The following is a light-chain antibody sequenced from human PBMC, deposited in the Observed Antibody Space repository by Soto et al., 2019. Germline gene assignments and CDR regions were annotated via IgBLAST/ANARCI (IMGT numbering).Light chain of an antibody. Sequence: IQLTQSPSSLSASVGDRVTITCRASQGISSYLAWYQQKPGKAPKLLIYAASTLQSGVPSRFSGSGSGTDFTLTISSLQPEDFATYYCQQLNSQFCQGTKVEIK. CDR1: QGISSY. CDR2: AAS. CDR3: QQLNSQ. J-gene: IGKJ1*01. V-gene: IGKV1-9*01.